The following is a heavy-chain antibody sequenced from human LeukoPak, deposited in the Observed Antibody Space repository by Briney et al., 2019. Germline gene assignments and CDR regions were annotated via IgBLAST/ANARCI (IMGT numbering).Heavy chain of an antibody. CDR1: GFTFSNDW. D-gene: IGHD6-19*01. Sequence: GGSLRLSCAASGFTFSNDWMSWVRQAPGKGLEWVAVISYDGSNKYYADSVKGRFTISRDNSKNTLYLQMNSLRAEDAAVYYCARDFQKQWLGALLDYWGQGTLVTVSS. J-gene: IGHJ4*02. V-gene: IGHV3-30*03. CDR2: ISYDGSNK. CDR3: ARDFQKQWLGALLDY.